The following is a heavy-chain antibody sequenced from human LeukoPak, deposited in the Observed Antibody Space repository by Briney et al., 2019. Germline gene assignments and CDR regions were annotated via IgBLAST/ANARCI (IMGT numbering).Heavy chain of an antibody. D-gene: IGHD3-9*01. J-gene: IGHJ4*02. CDR2: INPNSGGT. Sequence: AASVKVSCKASGYTFTGYYMHWVRQAPGQGLEWMGWINPNSGGTNYAQKFQGRVTITADKSTSTAYMELSSLRSEDTAVYYCARERPNYYDILTGSQGPYYFDYWGQGTLVTVSS. V-gene: IGHV1-2*02. CDR3: ARERPNYYDILTGSQGPYYFDY. CDR1: GYTFTGYY.